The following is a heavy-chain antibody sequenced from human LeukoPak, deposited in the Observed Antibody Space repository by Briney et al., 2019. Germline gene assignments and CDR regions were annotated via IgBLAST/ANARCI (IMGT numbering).Heavy chain of an antibody. Sequence: GGSLRLSCAASGFTVSSNYMTWVRQAPGKGLEWVSLIYSGGSTYYADSVKGRFTISRDNSKNTLYLQMNSLRAEDTAVYYCARVYELREEDYYYYYMDVWGKGTTVTVSS. CDR2: IYSGGST. V-gene: IGHV3-66*01. CDR3: ARVYELREEDYYYYYMDV. J-gene: IGHJ6*03. D-gene: IGHD5/OR15-5a*01. CDR1: GFTVSSNY.